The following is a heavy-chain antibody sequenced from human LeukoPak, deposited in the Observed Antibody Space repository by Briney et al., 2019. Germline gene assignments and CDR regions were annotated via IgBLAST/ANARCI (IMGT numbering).Heavy chain of an antibody. V-gene: IGHV1-69*04. Sequence: SVKVSCKASGGTFSSYAISWVRQAPGQGLEWMGRIIPILGIANYAQKFQGRVTITADKSTSTAYMELSSLRSEDTAVYYCARGRVSLGEKNWFDPWGQGTLVTVSS. D-gene: IGHD3-16*01. J-gene: IGHJ5*02. CDR1: GGTFSSYA. CDR3: ARGRVSLGEKNWFDP. CDR2: IIPILGIA.